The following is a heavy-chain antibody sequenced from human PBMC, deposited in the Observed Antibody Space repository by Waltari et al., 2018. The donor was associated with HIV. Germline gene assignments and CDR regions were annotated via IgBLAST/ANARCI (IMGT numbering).Heavy chain of an antibody. D-gene: IGHD2-2*01. CDR2: IKQDGSEK. Sequence: EVLLVESGGGLVQPGGSLRLSCTASGFMCTSYWMGWVGQAPGKGLEWVANIKQDGSEKYYVDSVKGRFTISRDNAKNSLYLQMNSLRAEDTAMYYCATSRTFDYWGQGTLVTVSS. CDR3: ATSRTFDY. V-gene: IGHV3-7*01. CDR1: GFMCTSYW. J-gene: IGHJ4*02.